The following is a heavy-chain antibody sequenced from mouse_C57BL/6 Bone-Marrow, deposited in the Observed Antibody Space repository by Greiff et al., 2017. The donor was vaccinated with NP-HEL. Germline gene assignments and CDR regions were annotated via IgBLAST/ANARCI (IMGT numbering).Heavy chain of an antibody. CDR3: ARSGLGQRVAY. CDR2: IYPRSGNT. V-gene: IGHV1-81*01. D-gene: IGHD4-1*01. CDR1: GYTFTSYG. Sequence: VQLQESGAELARPGASVKLSCKASGYTFTSYGISWVKQRTGQGLEWIGEIYPRSGNTYYNEKFKGKATLTADKSSSTAYMELRSLTSEDSAVYFCARSGLGQRVAYWGQGTLVTVSA. J-gene: IGHJ3*01.